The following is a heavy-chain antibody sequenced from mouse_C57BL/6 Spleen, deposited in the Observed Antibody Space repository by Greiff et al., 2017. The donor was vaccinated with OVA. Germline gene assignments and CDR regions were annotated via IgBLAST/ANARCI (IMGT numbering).Heavy chain of an antibody. CDR3: ARKIWDYFDY. CDR2: ISDGGSYT. J-gene: IGHJ2*01. CDR1: GFTFSSYA. V-gene: IGHV5-4*01. Sequence: EVQLQESGGGLVKPGGSLKLSCAASGFTFSSYAMSWVRQTPEKRLEWVATISDGGSYTYYPDNVKGRFTISRDNAKNNLYLQMSHLKSEDTAMYYCARKIWDYFDYWGQGTTLTVSS. D-gene: IGHD4-1*01.